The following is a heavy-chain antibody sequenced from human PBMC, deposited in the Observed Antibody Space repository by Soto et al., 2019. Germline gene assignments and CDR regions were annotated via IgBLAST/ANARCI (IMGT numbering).Heavy chain of an antibody. D-gene: IGHD3-10*01. Sequence: SETLSLTCTVSGGSISSSSYYWGCIRQAPGKGLEWIGHIYYSGSTYYNPSLKSRVTISVDTSKNQFSLRLSSVTAADTAVYFCATMATFGSLNWFDPWGQGTLVTVSS. J-gene: IGHJ5*02. CDR3: ATMATFGSLNWFDP. CDR1: GGSISSSSYY. V-gene: IGHV4-39*01. CDR2: IYYSGST.